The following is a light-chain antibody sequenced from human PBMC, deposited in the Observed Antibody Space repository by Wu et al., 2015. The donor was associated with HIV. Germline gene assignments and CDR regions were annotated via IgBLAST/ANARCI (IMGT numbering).Light chain of an antibody. CDR1: QSVANN. Sequence: IVMTQSPATLSVSPGERATLSCRASQSVANNLAWFQQKPGQAPRLLIYGASTRATGIPARFSGSGSGTEFTLTISSLQSEDFAVYYCQQYNNWPPAMYSFGQGTKLE. CDR3: QQYNNWPPAMYS. J-gene: IGKJ2*03. CDR2: GAS. V-gene: IGKV3-15*01.